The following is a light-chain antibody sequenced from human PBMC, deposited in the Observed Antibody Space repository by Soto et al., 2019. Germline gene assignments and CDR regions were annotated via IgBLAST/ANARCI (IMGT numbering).Light chain of an antibody. J-gene: IGKJ2*01. V-gene: IGKV3-20*01. CDR3: QQYGSSPPYT. CDR2: GSS. CDR1: QSVSNNY. Sequence: EVVLTQSPGTLSLSPGERASLSCRASQSVSNNYLAWYQQKPGQSPKLLIFGSSDRATGIPDRFSGSGSGTDFTLTISRLEPEACAVYYCQQYGSSPPYTFGHGTKLEIK.